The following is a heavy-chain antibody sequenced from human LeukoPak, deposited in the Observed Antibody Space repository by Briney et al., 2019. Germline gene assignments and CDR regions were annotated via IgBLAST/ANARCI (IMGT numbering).Heavy chain of an antibody. CDR3: AKDRGTTKYYDILTGSLN. D-gene: IGHD3-9*01. J-gene: IGHJ4*02. V-gene: IGHV3-23*01. CDR2: ISGSGGST. Sequence: GGSLRLSCAASGFTFSSYAMSWVRQAPGKGLEWVSAISGSGGSTYYADSGKGRFTISRDNSKNTLYLQMNSLRAEDTAVYYCAKDRGTTKYYDILTGSLNWGQGALVTVSS. CDR1: GFTFSSYA.